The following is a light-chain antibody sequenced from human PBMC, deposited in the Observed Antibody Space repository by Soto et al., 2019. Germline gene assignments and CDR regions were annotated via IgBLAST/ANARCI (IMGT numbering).Light chain of an antibody. J-gene: IGKJ1*01. CDR3: QQYNTYSPWT. CDR2: KAS. CDR1: QSISSR. Sequence: DMQMTQSPSTLSASVGDRVTITCRASQSISSRLAWYQQRPGKAPKLLIYKASSLESGVPSRFSGSGSGTEFTLTISSLQPDDFATYYCQQYNTYSPWTFGQGTKVDI. V-gene: IGKV1-5*03.